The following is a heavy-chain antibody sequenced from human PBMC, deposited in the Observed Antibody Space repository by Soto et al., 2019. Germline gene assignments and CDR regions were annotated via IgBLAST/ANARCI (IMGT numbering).Heavy chain of an antibody. V-gene: IGHV3-23*01. J-gene: IGHJ4*02. CDR3: AKRRGAGGHFDY. Sequence: GGSLRLSCAASGFTFSSYAVGWVRQGPGKGLEWVAVVSIGGSTHYADSVRGRFTISRDNSKNTLSLQMNSLTAEDTAVYFCAKRRGAGGHFDYWGQGALVTVSS. D-gene: IGHD2-15*01. CDR1: GFTFSSYA. CDR2: VSIGGST.